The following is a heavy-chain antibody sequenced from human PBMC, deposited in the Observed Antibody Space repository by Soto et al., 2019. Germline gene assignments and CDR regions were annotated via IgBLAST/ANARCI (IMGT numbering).Heavy chain of an antibody. Sequence: QVQLVESGGGVVQPGRSLRLSCAASGFTFSSYAMHWVRQAPGKGLEWVAVISYDGSNKYYADSVKSRFTISRENSQNAQYLQMNSLRTEDTAGYYCAREVPRPYLYCSIASCYRENDYYYGMEVWRRGTTVTVSS. CDR3: AREVPRPYLYCSIASCYRENDYYYGMEV. J-gene: IGHJ6*02. V-gene: IGHV3-30-3*01. D-gene: IGHD2-2*02. CDR1: GFTFSSYA. CDR2: ISYDGSNK.